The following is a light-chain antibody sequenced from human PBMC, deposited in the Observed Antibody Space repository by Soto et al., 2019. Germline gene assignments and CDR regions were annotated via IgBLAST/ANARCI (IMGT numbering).Light chain of an antibody. CDR3: GTWDTSLSAGV. V-gene: IGLV1-51*01. J-gene: IGLJ7*01. CDR1: SSNIGNND. Sequence: QSVLTKPPSVSAAPGQKVTISCSGSSSNIGNNDVSWYQQLPGTAPKLLIYDNNKRPSGIPDRFSGSKSGTSATLGITGLQTGDEADYYCGTWDTSLSAGVFGGGTQLTVL. CDR2: DNN.